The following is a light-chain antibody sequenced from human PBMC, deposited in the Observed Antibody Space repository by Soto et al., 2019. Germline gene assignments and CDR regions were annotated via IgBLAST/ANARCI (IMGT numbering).Light chain of an antibody. Sequence: EIVMTQYPATLSVSPGERATLSCRASQSISSNLAWYQQKPGQAPRLLIYGASTRATGIPHRFSGSGSGTEYTLTIRSLQSEAFAVYYCQQYNNWPTFGQGTKVEIK. V-gene: IGKV3-15*01. CDR2: GAS. CDR3: QQYNNWPT. CDR1: QSISSN. J-gene: IGKJ1*01.